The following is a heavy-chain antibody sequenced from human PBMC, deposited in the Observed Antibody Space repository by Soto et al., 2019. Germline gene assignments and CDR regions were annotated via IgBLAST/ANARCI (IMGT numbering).Heavy chain of an antibody. D-gene: IGHD3-10*01. CDR3: AKSGKPSENYYYGMDV. Sequence: LRLSCAASGFTFSSYGMHWVRQAPGKGLEWVAVISYDGSNKYYADSVKGRFTISRDNSKNTLYLQMNSLRAEDTAVYYCAKSGKPSENYYYGMDVWGQGTTVTVSS. CDR1: GFTFSSYG. V-gene: IGHV3-30*18. CDR2: ISYDGSNK. J-gene: IGHJ6*02.